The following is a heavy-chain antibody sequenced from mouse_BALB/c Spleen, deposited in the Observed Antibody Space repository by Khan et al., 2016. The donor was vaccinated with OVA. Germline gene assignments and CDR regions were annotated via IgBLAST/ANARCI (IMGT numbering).Heavy chain of an antibody. CDR2: ISYSGRT. J-gene: IGHJ2*01. V-gene: IGHV3-2*02. Sequence: EVQLQESGPGLVKPSQSLSLTCTVTGYSITSDYAWNWIRQFPGNKLEWMGYISYSGRTSYNPSLKSRISITRDTSKNKFFLLLNSVTTEDSATYYMARSVTITTVVATDVDYWGQGTTLTVSS. D-gene: IGHD1-1*01. CDR1: GYSITSDYA. CDR3: ARSVTITTVVATDVDY.